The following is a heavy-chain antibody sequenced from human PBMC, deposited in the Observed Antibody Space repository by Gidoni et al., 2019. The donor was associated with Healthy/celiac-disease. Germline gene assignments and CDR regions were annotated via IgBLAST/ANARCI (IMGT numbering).Heavy chain of an antibody. CDR1: GGSISSSSYY. CDR2: IYYSGST. CDR3: ARDHSSGWYLDY. V-gene: IGHV4-39*07. J-gene: IGHJ4*02. Sequence: QLQLQESGPGLVKPSETLSLTCTVTGGSISSSSYYWCWIRQPPGTGLEWIGRIYYSGSTYYTPSLKSRVTISVDTSKNQFSLKLSSVTAADTAVYYCARDHSSGWYLDYWGQGTLVTVSS. D-gene: IGHD6-19*01.